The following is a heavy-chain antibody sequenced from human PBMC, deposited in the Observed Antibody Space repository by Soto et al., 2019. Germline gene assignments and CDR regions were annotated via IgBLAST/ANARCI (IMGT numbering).Heavy chain of an antibody. V-gene: IGHV3-21*01. CDR3: ARPVSIAGTNYYYYGMDV. D-gene: IGHD6-13*01. CDR1: GFTFRSYS. J-gene: IGHJ6*02. Sequence: EVQLVESGGGLVKPGGSLRLSCAASGFTFRSYSMNWVRQAPGKGLEWVSSISSSSSYIYYADSVKGRFTISRDNAKNSLYLQMNSLRAEDTAVYYCARPVSIAGTNYYYYGMDVWGQGTTVTVSS. CDR2: ISSSSSYI.